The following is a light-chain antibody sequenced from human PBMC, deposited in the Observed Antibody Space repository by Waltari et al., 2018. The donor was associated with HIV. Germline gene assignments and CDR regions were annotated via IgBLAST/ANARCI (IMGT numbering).Light chain of an antibody. Sequence: QSALTQPASVSGSPGQSITISCTGSSSDVGAYNYVSWYQQHPVKAPKLIIYEVSNRPSGVSNRFSGSKSGSTASLTISGLQAEDEADYYCSSYTSGSAVLFGGVTKVTVL. CDR1: SSDVGAYNY. CDR3: SSYTSGSAVL. CDR2: EVS. V-gene: IGLV2-14*01. J-gene: IGLJ2*01.